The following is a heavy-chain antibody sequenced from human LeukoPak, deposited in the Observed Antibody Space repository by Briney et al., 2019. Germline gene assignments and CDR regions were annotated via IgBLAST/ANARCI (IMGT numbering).Heavy chain of an antibody. J-gene: IGHJ4*02. CDR1: GLTFSSYG. V-gene: IGHV3-30*18. CDR3: AKQDY. Sequence: PGGSLRLSCAASGLTFSSYGMHWVRQAPGKGLEWVAVISYDGSNKYYADSVKGRFTISRDNSKNTLYLQMNSLRAEDTAVYYCAKQDYWGQGTLVTVSS. CDR2: ISYDGSNK.